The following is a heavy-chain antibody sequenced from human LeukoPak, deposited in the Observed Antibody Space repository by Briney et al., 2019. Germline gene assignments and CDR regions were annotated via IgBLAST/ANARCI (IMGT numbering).Heavy chain of an antibody. CDR3: AKYDYGGNVRVRDY. Sequence: GGSLRLSCAASGFTFDDYAMHWVRQAPGKGLEWVSGISWNSGSIGYADSVKGRFTISRDNAKNPLHLQMNSLRAEDTAVYYCAKYDYGGNVRVRDYWGQGTLVTVSS. CDR1: GFTFDDYA. CDR2: ISWNSGSI. V-gene: IGHV3-9*01. D-gene: IGHD4-23*01. J-gene: IGHJ4*02.